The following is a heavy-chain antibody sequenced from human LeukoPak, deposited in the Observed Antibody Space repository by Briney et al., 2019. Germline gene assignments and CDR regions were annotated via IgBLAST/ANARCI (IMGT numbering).Heavy chain of an antibody. CDR3: ARGPIAAAEPIDY. Sequence: SETLSLTCTVSGASISSGDDYWSWIRQSPGKGLEWIGYVYVSGGTYYNPSLKSRITMSVDTSKNQFSLKLNSVTAADTAVYYCARGPIAAAEPIDYWGQGTLVTVSS. J-gene: IGHJ4*02. D-gene: IGHD6-13*01. CDR1: GASISSGDDY. V-gene: IGHV4-30-4*01. CDR2: VYVSGGT.